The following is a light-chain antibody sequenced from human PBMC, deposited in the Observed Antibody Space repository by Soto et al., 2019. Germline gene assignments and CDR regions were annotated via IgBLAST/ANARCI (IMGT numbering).Light chain of an antibody. CDR2: RND. CDR1: ISNIGNNY. CDR3: AAWDDTVRSYV. J-gene: IGLJ1*01. Sequence: QSVLTQPSSVSGTPGQGVTISCSGSISNIGNNYVYWFQQLPGTAPKVLSNRNDQRPSGVPDRFSGSKSGTSASVAISGLRSEDEADYYCAAWDDTVRSYVFGTGTKLTVL. V-gene: IGLV1-47*01.